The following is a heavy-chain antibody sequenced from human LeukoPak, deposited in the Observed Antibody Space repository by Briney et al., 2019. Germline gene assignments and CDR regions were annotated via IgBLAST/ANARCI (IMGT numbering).Heavy chain of an antibody. CDR2: ITSSGTYI. CDR3: ARDPYSGNYGNYYYYYMDV. Sequence: PGGSLRLSCAASGSTFDIYGMSWVRQAPGRALEWVSSITSSGTYIFYADSVKGRFTISRDNAKNSLYLQMNSLGPEDTAVYYCARDPYSGNYGNYYYYYMDVWGKGTTVTISS. CDR1: GSTFDIYG. J-gene: IGHJ6*03. V-gene: IGHV3-21*01. D-gene: IGHD1-26*01.